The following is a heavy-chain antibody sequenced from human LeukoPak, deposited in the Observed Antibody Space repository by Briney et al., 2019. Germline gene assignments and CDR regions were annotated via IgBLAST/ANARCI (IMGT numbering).Heavy chain of an antibody. D-gene: IGHD2-2*02. Sequence: PGGSLRLSCSASGFTFSDYYMSWIRQAPGKGLEWVSYISSSGSTIYYADSVKGRFTISRDNAKNSLYLQMNSLRAEDTAVYYCARDHSFVVPAAIGYWGQGPLVPVSS. CDR1: GFTFSDYY. CDR3: ARDHSFVVPAAIGY. V-gene: IGHV3-11*04. J-gene: IGHJ4*02. CDR2: ISSSGSTI.